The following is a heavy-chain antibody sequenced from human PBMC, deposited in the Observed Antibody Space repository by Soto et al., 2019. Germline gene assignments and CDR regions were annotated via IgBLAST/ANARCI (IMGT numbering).Heavy chain of an antibody. CDR2: IYYSGST. CDR1: GGSISSSSYY. Sequence: PETLSLTCTVSGGSISSSSYYWGWIRQPPGKGLEWIGSIYYSGSTYYNPSLKSRVTISVDTSKNQFSLKLSSVTAADTAVYYCASWGQWLNYYGMDVWGQGTAGTVSS. J-gene: IGHJ6*02. CDR3: ASWGQWLNYYGMDV. D-gene: IGHD6-19*01. V-gene: IGHV4-39*01.